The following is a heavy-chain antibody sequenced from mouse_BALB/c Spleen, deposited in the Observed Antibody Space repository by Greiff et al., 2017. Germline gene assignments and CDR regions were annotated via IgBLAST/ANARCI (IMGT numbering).Heavy chain of an antibody. CDR1: GFTFSSFG. CDR2: ISSGSSTI. CDR3: ARGDGITTVPWYFDV. Sequence: EVQRVESGGGLVQPGGSRKLSCAASGFTFSSFGMHWVRQAPEKGLEWVAYISSGSSTIYYADTVKGRFTISRDNPKNTLFLQMTSLRSEDTAMYYCARGDGITTVPWYFDVWGAGTTVTVSS. J-gene: IGHJ1*01. D-gene: IGHD1-1*01. V-gene: IGHV5-17*02.